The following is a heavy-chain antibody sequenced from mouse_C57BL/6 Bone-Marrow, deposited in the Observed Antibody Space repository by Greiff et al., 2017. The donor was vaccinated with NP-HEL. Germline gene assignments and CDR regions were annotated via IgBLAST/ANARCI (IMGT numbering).Heavy chain of an antibody. CDR2: IYPGDGDT. J-gene: IGHJ3*01. CDR1: GYEFSNYW. V-gene: IGHV1-80*01. CDR3: ARGAY. Sequence: VQLQQSGAELVKPGASVKISCKASGYEFSNYWMNWVKQRPGKGLEWIGQIYPGDGDTNNNGKLKDKATLTADKASSTAYMQLSRLTSGDSAVYFCARGAYWGQGTLVTVSA.